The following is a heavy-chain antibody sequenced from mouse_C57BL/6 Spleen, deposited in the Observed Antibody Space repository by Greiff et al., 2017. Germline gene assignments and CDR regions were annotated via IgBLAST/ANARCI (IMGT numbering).Heavy chain of an antibody. CDR2: IYPGSGST. Sequence: VQLQQPGAELVKPGASVKMSCKASGYTFTSYWITWVKQRPGQGLEWIGDIYPGSGSTNYNEKFKSKDTLTVDTSSSTAYMQLSSLTSEDSAVYYCARGYYYGSSYLNWYFDVWGTGTTVTVSS. D-gene: IGHD1-1*01. CDR3: ARGYYYGSSYLNWYFDV. CDR1: GYTFTSYW. J-gene: IGHJ1*03. V-gene: IGHV1-55*01.